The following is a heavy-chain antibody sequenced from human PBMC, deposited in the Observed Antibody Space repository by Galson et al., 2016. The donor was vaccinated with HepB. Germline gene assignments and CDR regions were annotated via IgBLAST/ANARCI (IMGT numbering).Heavy chain of an antibody. CDR2: ISSSGATI. J-gene: IGHJ4*02. CDR3: AIIAYFDQ. V-gene: IGHV3-48*01. CDR1: GFMFSRYD. Sequence: SLRLSCAASGFMFSRYDMNWVRQAPGKGLEWVSYISSSGATIFYADSVKGRFTISRDNSKNTLFLQMNSLRPEDTAVYYCAIIAYFDQWGQGTLVTVSS. D-gene: IGHD2/OR15-2a*01.